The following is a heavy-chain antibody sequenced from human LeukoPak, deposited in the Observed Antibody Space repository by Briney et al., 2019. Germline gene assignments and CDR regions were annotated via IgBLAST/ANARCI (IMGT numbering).Heavy chain of an antibody. CDR2: ISSSGSYI. V-gene: IGHV3-21*01. CDR1: AFTFSSYS. D-gene: IGHD2-15*01. Sequence: GGSLRLSCAASAFTFSSYSMNWVRQAPGKGLEWVSSISSSGSYIYYADSVKGRFTISRDNAKNSLYLQMNSLRAEDTAVYYCARELLQIPAFDIWGQGTMVTVSS. CDR3: ARELLQIPAFDI. J-gene: IGHJ3*02.